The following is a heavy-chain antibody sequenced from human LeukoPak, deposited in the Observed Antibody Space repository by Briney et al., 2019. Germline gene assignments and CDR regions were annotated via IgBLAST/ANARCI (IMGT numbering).Heavy chain of an antibody. V-gene: IGHV3-11*01. CDR2: IDNSGSTI. J-gene: IGHJ6*03. D-gene: IGHD3-16*01. CDR1: GFSFSDYY. Sequence: GGSLRLSCAASGFSFSDYYMSWIRQAPGKGLEWVSYIDNSGSTIYYADSLRGRFTISRDNAKNSLYLQIDGLRVDDTAVYYFAREQEQSVWKSYGTYSYYYYIDVWGQGTTVTVSS. CDR3: AREQEQSVWKSYGTYSYYYYIDV.